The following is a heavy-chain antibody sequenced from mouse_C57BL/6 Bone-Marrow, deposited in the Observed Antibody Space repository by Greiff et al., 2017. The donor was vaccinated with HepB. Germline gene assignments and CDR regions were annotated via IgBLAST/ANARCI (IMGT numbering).Heavy chain of an antibody. Sequence: QVQLKQPGAELVKPGASVKLSCKASGYTFTSYWMHWVKQRPGRGLEWIGRIDPNSGGTKYNEKFKSKATLTVDKPSSTAYMQLSSLTSEDSAVYYCARKDGNYWFAYWGQGTLVTVSA. CDR3: ARKDGNYWFAY. V-gene: IGHV1-72*01. CDR1: GYTFTSYW. D-gene: IGHD2-1*01. CDR2: IDPNSGGT. J-gene: IGHJ3*01.